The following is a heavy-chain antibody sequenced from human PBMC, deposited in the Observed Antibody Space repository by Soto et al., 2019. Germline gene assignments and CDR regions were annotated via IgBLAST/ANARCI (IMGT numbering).Heavy chain of an antibody. CDR1: GYTFTSYG. J-gene: IGHJ5*02. V-gene: IGHV1-18*04. CDR2: ISAYNGNA. CDR3: ARVGVISYRPWFDP. D-gene: IGHD3-10*01. Sequence: ASVKVSCKASGYTFTSYGISLLRQAPGQGLEWMGWISAYNGNANYAQKLQGRVTMTTDTSTSTAYMELRSLRSDDTAVYYCARVGVISYRPWFDPWGQGTLVTVSS.